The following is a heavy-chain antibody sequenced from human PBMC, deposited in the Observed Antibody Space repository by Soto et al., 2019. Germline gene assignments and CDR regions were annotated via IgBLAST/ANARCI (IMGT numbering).Heavy chain of an antibody. CDR3: ARDLYDFWTGHYYYGMVV. D-gene: IGHD3-3*01. Sequence: VRLSCAASGFTFSSYAMHWVRQAPGKGLERVAVISYDGSNKYYADSVKGRFTISRDNSKNTLYLQMNSLRAEDTAVYYCARDLYDFWTGHYYYGMVVSGPATPVTV. CDR2: ISYDGSNK. V-gene: IGHV3-30-3*01. CDR1: GFTFSSYA. J-gene: IGHJ6*02.